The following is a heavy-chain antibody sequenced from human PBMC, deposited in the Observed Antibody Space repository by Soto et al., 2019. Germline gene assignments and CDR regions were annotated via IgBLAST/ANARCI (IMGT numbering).Heavy chain of an antibody. V-gene: IGHV4-39*01. J-gene: IGHJ6*03. Sequence: SETLSLTCSVAGGSISSSSYYWGWIRQPPGKGLEWIGSIYYSGSSYYNPSLKGRVTLPVDTSENKFSLRLSSVTAADTAVYYCATITRAYYMDVWGKGTTVTVSS. CDR3: ATITRAYYMDV. CDR1: GGSISSSSYY. CDR2: IYYSGSS. D-gene: IGHD3-10*01.